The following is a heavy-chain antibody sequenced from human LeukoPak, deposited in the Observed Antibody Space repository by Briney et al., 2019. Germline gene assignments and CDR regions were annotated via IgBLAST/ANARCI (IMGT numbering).Heavy chain of an antibody. V-gene: IGHV3-21*01. CDR1: GFSFSNCS. Sequence: PGGSLRLSCAASGFSFSNCSMNWVRQAPGKGLEWVSSISSSSTYIYYADSLEGRFTISRDNVRNSLYLQMNSLRAEDTAVYYCAGDYEGNLAFDIWGQGTMVTVSS. CDR2: ISSSSTYI. D-gene: IGHD4-23*01. CDR3: AGDYEGNLAFDI. J-gene: IGHJ3*02.